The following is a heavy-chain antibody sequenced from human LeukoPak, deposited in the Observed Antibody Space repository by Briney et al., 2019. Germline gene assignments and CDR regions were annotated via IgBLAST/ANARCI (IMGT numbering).Heavy chain of an antibody. CDR1: GFTVSSNY. V-gene: IGHV3-21*01. D-gene: IGHD2-21*01. J-gene: IGHJ4*02. CDR3: AREGGVIAHDY. CDR2: ISSSSSYI. Sequence: PGGSLRLSCAASGFTVSSNYLSWVRQAPGKGLEWVSSISSSSSYIYYADSVKGRFTISRDNAKNSLYLQMNSLRAEDTAVYYCAREGGVIAHDYWGQGTLVTVSS.